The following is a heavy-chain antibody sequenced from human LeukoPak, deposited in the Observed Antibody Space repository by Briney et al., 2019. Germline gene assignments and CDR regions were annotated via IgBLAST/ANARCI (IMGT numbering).Heavy chain of an antibody. J-gene: IGHJ2*01. CDR3: ARGRPSWYFDL. V-gene: IGHV3-33*01. Sequence: GGSLRLSCAASGFTFSSYGMHWVRQAPGKGLEWVAVIWYDGSNKYYADSVKGRFTISRDNAKNSLYLQMNSLRAEDTAVYYCARGRPSWYFDLWGRGTLVTVSS. CDR2: IWYDGSNK. CDR1: GFTFSSYG.